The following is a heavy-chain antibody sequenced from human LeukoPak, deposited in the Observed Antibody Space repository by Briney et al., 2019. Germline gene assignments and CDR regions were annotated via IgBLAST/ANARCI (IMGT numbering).Heavy chain of an antibody. V-gene: IGHV3-21*01. CDR3: ARDHGGIYDAFDI. D-gene: IGHD4-23*01. Sequence: GGSLRLSCAASGFTFSSYSMNWVRQAPGKGLEWVSSISSSSSYIYYADSVKGRFTISRDNAKNTLYLQMNSLRAEDTAVYYCARDHGGIYDAFDIWGQGTMVTVSS. J-gene: IGHJ3*02. CDR2: ISSSSSYI. CDR1: GFTFSSYS.